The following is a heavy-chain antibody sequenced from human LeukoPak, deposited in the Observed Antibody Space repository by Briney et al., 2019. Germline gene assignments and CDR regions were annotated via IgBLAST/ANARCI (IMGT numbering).Heavy chain of an antibody. CDR2: INSGSTNP. Sequence: PGGSLRLSCEASGFIFSSYTMNWIRQAPGKGLEWVASINSGSTNPYYADSVKGRFTISRDDAKKSLYLQMTSLRVEDTSVHYCARDFLAAGDYWGQGTLVTVSS. CDR1: GFIFSSYT. J-gene: IGHJ4*02. CDR3: ARDFLAAGDY. V-gene: IGHV3-21*01. D-gene: IGHD6-13*01.